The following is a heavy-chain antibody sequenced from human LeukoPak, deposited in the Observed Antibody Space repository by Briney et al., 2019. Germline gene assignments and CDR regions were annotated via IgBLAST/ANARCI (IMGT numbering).Heavy chain of an antibody. CDR1: GFTFSSYG. Sequence: PGGSLRLSCAASGFTFSSYGMHWVRQAPGKGLEWVGRIKSKTDGGTTDYAAPVKGRFTISRDDSKNTLYLQMNSLKTEDTAVYYCTTEYYYGSGRYTLELWGQGTLVTVSS. V-gene: IGHV3-15*01. J-gene: IGHJ5*02. CDR2: IKSKTDGGTT. D-gene: IGHD3-10*01. CDR3: TTEYYYGSGRYTLEL.